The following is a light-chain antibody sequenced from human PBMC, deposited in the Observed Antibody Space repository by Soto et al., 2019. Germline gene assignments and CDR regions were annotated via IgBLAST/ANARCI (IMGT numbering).Light chain of an antibody. CDR3: AAWDLSLSGVL. J-gene: IGLJ2*01. V-gene: IGLV1-51*01. Sequence: QSVLTQPPSVSAAPGQKVTITCSGTSSNIGNNFVSWYQQLPGTAPKLLIYDITKRPSGIPERFSGSKSGTSATLGITGLQTGDEADYYCAAWDLSLSGVLFGGGTKVTVL. CDR1: SSNIGNNF. CDR2: DIT.